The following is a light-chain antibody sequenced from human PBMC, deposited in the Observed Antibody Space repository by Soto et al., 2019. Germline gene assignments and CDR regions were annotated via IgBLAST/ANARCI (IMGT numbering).Light chain of an antibody. CDR3: LQHNSYAYT. V-gene: IGKV1-17*03. J-gene: IGKJ2*01. Sequence: DVQMTQSPSAMSASVGDRVTITCRASQDISRFVAWFQQKPGKAPERLIYDTSSLQPGVPSRFSGSGSGTEFALAISGLQSEDFATYYCLQHNSYAYTFGQGTKLEIK. CDR1: QDISRF. CDR2: DTS.